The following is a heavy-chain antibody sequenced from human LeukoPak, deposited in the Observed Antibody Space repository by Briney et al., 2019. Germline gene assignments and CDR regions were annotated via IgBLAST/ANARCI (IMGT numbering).Heavy chain of an antibody. D-gene: IGHD5-24*01. CDR3: ARGGSRVTTINILDY. CDR2: IRVYNGDT. V-gene: IGHV1-18*01. CDR1: GYTFSSYG. Sequence: ASVKVSCKPSGYTFSSYGISRVRQAPGQGLEWMGWIRVYNGDTNYAQKFKGRVTMTTDTSTNTAYMELRSLGSDDTAVYYCARGGSRVTTINILDYWGQGALVTVSS. J-gene: IGHJ4*02.